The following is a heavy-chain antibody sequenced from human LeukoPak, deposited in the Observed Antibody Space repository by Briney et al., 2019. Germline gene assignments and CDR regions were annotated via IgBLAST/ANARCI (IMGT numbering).Heavy chain of an antibody. Sequence: GGSLRLFCAASGFTFSSYWMHWVRQAPGKGLVWVSRINSDGSSTNYADSVKGRFTISRDNAKNTLYLQMNSLRADDTAVYYCARIFSVYYVFDYWGQGTPVTASS. J-gene: IGHJ4*02. CDR2: INSDGSST. CDR3: ARIFSVYYVFDY. V-gene: IGHV3-74*01. CDR1: GFTFSSYW. D-gene: IGHD5/OR15-5a*01.